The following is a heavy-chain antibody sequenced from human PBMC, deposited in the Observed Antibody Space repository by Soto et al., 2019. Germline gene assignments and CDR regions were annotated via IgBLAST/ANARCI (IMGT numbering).Heavy chain of an antibody. D-gene: IGHD3-3*01. Sequence: QVQLQESDPGLVKPSETLSLTCTVSGASISSSYWSWIRQSPGKRLEWIAYVYYTGKTNYNPSLSSRVPVSVETPKNQWSLRLTPVTPADTPVYYCARRFFETRTRHSNPFDIWGQGTMVTVSS. CDR3: ARRFFETRTRHSNPFDI. CDR1: GASISSSY. V-gene: IGHV4-59*01. CDR2: VYYTGKT. J-gene: IGHJ3*02.